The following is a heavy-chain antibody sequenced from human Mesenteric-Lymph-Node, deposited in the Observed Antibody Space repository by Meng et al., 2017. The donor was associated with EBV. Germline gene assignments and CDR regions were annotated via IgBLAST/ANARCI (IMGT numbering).Heavy chain of an antibody. CDR1: GYTFSHHG. CDR3: ARGRPYYDSSGSDF. J-gene: IGHJ4*02. Sequence: QGQLVQSGAELKNPGASVKVSCKASGYTFSHHGITWVRQAPGQGFEWMGWISAANGNTNYAQKFQGRVTMTTDTSTSTANMELKSLNTDDTAIYYCARGRPYYDSSGSDFWGQGTLVTVSS. D-gene: IGHD3-22*01. V-gene: IGHV1-18*01. CDR2: ISAANGNT.